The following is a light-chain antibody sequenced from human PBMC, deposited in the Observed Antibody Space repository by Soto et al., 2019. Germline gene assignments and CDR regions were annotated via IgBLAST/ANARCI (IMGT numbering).Light chain of an antibody. J-gene: IGLJ1*01. V-gene: IGLV1-40*01. CDR1: SSNIGAGYE. CDR3: QSYDNSLSGSYV. CDR2: EDT. Sequence: QSVLTQPPSLSGAPGERVTISCTGSSSNIGAGYEVHWYQRLPGTSPKLLIYEDTDRPSGVPDRFSGSKSGTSASLAITGLLAEDEADYYCQSYDNSLSGSYVFGTGTKVTVL.